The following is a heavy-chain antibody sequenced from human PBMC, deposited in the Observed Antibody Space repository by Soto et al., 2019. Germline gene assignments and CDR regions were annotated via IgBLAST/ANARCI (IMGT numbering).Heavy chain of an antibody. CDR2: ISYDGSNK. J-gene: IGHJ4*02. D-gene: IGHD5-18*01. V-gene: IGHV3-30-3*01. CDR1: GFTFSSYA. Sequence: GGSLRLSCAASGFTFSSYAMHWVRQAPGKGLEWVAVISYDGSNKYYADSVKGRFTISRDNSKNTLYLQMNSLRAEDTAVYYCARDPRPNTAMVPFDYWGQGTLVTVSS. CDR3: ARDPRPNTAMVPFDY.